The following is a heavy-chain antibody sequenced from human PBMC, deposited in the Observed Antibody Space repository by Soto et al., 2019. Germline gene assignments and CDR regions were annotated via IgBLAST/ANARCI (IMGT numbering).Heavy chain of an antibody. CDR1: GFTFSSYA. CDR3: AKDNATIFGGVIYYYYYYMDC. J-gene: IGHJ6*03. CDR2: ISGSGGST. D-gene: IGHD3-3*01. V-gene: IGHV3-23*01. Sequence: PGGSLRLSCAASGFTFSSYAMSWVRQAPGKGLEWVSAISGSGGSTYYADSVKGRFTISRDNSKNTLYLQMNSLRAEDTAVYYCAKDNATIFGGVIYYYYYYMDCWGKGTTVNVSS.